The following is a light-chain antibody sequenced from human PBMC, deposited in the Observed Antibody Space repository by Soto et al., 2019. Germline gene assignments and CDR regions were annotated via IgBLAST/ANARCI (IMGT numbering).Light chain of an antibody. V-gene: IGKV3-15*01. CDR3: QQYKNWPIT. CDR1: QSVSSN. Sequence: EIVMTQSPVTLSVSPGERATLSCWAGQSVSSNLAWYQQKPGQAPRLLILGASTRATGIPARFSGSGSGTEFTLTISSLQSEDFEVYYCQQYKNWPITFGQGTRLEIK. CDR2: GAS. J-gene: IGKJ5*01.